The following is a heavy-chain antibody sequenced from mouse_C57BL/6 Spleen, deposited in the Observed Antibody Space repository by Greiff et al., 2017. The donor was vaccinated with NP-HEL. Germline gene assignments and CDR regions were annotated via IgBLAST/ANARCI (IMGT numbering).Heavy chain of an antibody. CDR1: GYTFTSYW. V-gene: IGHV1-50*01. J-gene: IGHJ2*01. D-gene: IGHD1-1*01. Sequence: QVQLQQPGAELVKPGASVKLSCKASGYTFTSYWMQWVKQRPGQGLEWIGEIDPSDSYTNYNQKFKGKATLTVDTSSSTAYMQLSSLTSEDSAVYYCARSRSSSYYFDYWGQGTTLTVSS. CDR3: ARSRSSSYYFDY. CDR2: IDPSDSYT.